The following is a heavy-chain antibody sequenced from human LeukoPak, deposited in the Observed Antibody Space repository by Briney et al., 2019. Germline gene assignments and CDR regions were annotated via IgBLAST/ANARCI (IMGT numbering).Heavy chain of an antibody. J-gene: IGHJ5*02. CDR3: ARDQSGEWDLLSGWWFDP. Sequence: ASVKVSCKTSGYTFSTHWMHWVLQAPGQALEWMGIIDPNGGFTSYAQKFQGRVTVTRDMSTSTVYMELSDLKSEDTAVYYCARDQSGEWDLLSGWWFDPWGQGTLVTVSS. D-gene: IGHD1-26*01. V-gene: IGHV1-46*01. CDR2: IDPNGGFT. CDR1: GYTFSTHW.